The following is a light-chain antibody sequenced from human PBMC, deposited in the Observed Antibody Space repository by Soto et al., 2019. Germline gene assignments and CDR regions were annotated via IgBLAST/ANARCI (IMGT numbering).Light chain of an antibody. Sequence: EIVLRQSPCTLSLSPGERATLSCRASQSVSSSYLAWYQQKPCQAPRLLIYGASSRATGIPGRFSGSGSGTDFTLTISRLEAEDFAVYYCQQYGSSPLTFGGGTKVDI. V-gene: IGKV3-20*01. CDR2: GAS. J-gene: IGKJ4*01. CDR3: QQYGSSPLT. CDR1: QSVSSSY.